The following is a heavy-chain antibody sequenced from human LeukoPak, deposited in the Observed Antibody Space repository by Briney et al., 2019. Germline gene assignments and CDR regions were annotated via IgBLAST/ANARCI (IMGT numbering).Heavy chain of an antibody. Sequence: GGSLRLSCAASGFTFSSYSMNWVRQAPGEWLEWVSSISSSSSYIYYADSVKGRFTISRDNAKNSLYLQMNSLRAEDTAVYYCARAPIAVAGTDYWGQGTLVTVSS. CDR1: GFTFSSYS. J-gene: IGHJ4*02. CDR3: ARAPIAVAGTDY. CDR2: ISSSSSYI. V-gene: IGHV3-21*01. D-gene: IGHD6-19*01.